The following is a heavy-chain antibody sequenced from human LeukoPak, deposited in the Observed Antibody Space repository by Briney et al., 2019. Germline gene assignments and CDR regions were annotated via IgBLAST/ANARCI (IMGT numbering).Heavy chain of an antibody. J-gene: IGHJ4*02. V-gene: IGHV3-30*02. CDR3: ARGIRDFWSGYYQDY. D-gene: IGHD3-3*01. Sequence: GGSLRLSCAASAFTFRSYGMHWVRQAPGKGLEWVAFIRYHGSDKYYADSVKGRFTISRDNAKNSLYLQMNSLRAEDTAVYYCARGIRDFWSGYYQDYWGQGTLVTVSS. CDR1: AFTFRSYG. CDR2: IRYHGSDK.